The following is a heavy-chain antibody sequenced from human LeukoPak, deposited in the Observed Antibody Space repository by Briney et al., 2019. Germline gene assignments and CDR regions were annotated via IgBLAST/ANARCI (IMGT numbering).Heavy chain of an antibody. CDR3: ARVGCSSTSCSRTDFDY. D-gene: IGHD2-2*01. Sequence: GGSLRLSCAASGFTFSSYSMNWVRQAPGKGLEWVSSISSSSSYIYYADSVKGRFTISRDNAKNSLYLQMNSLRAEDTAVYYCARVGCSSTSCSRTDFDYWGQGTLVTVSS. CDR1: GFTFSSYS. J-gene: IGHJ4*02. CDR2: ISSSSSYI. V-gene: IGHV3-21*01.